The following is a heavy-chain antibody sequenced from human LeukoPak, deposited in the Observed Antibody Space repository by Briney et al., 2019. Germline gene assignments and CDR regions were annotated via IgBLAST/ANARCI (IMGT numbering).Heavy chain of an antibody. Sequence: ASVKVSCKASGYTFTGYYMHWVRQAPGQGLEWMGWINPNSGGTNYAQKFQGRVTMTRDTSISTAYMELSRLRSDDTAVYYCARGEDLKYCSSTSCYCYFDYWGQGTLVTVSS. J-gene: IGHJ4*02. D-gene: IGHD2-2*01. CDR2: INPNSGGT. CDR3: ARGEDLKYCSSTSCYCYFDY. CDR1: GYTFTGYY. V-gene: IGHV1-2*02.